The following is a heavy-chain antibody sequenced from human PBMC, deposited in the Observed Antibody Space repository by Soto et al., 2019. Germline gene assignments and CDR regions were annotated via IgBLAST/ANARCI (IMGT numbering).Heavy chain of an antibody. Sequence: EVQLLESGGGLVQPGGSLRLSCAASGFTFSSYAMSWVRQAPGKGLEWVSAISGSGGSTYYADSVKGRFTISRDNSTSTLYLLMNSLRAEDTAVSYCAKEGSSKSSGFYFDYWGQRTLCTVSS. D-gene: IGHD6-25*01. J-gene: IGHJ4*02. V-gene: IGHV3-23*01. CDR2: ISGSGGST. CDR3: AKEGSSKSSGFYFDY. CDR1: GFTFSSYA.